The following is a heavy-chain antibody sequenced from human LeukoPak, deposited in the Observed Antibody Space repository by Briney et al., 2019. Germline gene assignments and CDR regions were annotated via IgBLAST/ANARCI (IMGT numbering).Heavy chain of an antibody. V-gene: IGHV3-23*01. J-gene: IGHJ4*02. D-gene: IGHD5-24*01. CDR1: GFTFSTYA. CDR2: ISGSGGST. CDR3: ARGYGYTFDY. Sequence: GGSLRLSCAASGFTFSTYAMSWVRQAPGKGLEWVSAISGSGGSTNYADSVKGRFTISRNNAKNSLYLQMDSLRAEDTAVYYCARGYGYTFDYWGQGTLVTVSS.